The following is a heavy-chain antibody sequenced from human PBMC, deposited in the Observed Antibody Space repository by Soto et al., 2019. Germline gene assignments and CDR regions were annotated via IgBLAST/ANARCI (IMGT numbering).Heavy chain of an antibody. CDR2: IYYSGST. CDR1: GGSISSYY. V-gene: IGHV4-59*01. CDR3: ARAGFLEWSRFDY. J-gene: IGHJ4*02. Sequence: SETLSLTCTVSGGSISSYYWSWIRQPPGRGLEWIGYIYYSGSTNYNPSLKSRVTISVDTSKNQFSLKLSSVTAADTAVYYCARAGFLEWSRFDYWGQGTLVTVSS. D-gene: IGHD3-3*01.